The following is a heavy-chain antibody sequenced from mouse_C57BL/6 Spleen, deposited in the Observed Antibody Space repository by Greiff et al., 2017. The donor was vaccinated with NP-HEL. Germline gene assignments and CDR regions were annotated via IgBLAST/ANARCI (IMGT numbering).Heavy chain of an antibody. CDR3: ARRAYGNWDYYAMDY. Sequence: VKLQQSGAELARPGASVKLSCKASGYTFTSYGISWVKQRTGQGLEWIGEIYPRSGNTYYNEKFKGKATLTADKSSSTAYMELRSLTSEDSAVYFCARRAYGNWDYYAMDYWGQGTSVTVSS. D-gene: IGHD2-1*01. CDR2: IYPRSGNT. V-gene: IGHV1-81*01. J-gene: IGHJ4*01. CDR1: GYTFTSYG.